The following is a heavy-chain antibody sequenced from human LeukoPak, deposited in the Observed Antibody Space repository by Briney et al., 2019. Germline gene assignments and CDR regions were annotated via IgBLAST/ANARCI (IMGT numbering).Heavy chain of an antibody. CDR2: INPNSGGT. J-gene: IGHJ4*02. V-gene: IGHV1-2*06. D-gene: IGHD3-22*01. Sequence: GASVKASCKASGYTFTGYYMHWVRQAPGQGLEWMGRINPNSGGTNYAQKFQGRVTMTRDTSISTAYMELSRLRSDDTAVYYCARAKSSNYYDSSGYFLYWGQGTLVTVSS. CDR3: ARAKSSNYYDSSGYFLY. CDR1: GYTFTGYY.